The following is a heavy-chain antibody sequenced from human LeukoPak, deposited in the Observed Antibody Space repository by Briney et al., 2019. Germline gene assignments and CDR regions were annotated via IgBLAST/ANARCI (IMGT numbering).Heavy chain of an antibody. V-gene: IGHV1-69*13. CDR1: GVAPSNSA. J-gene: IGHJ3*02. Sequence: PSVKLSCKASGVAPSNSAISWVRQAPGQGHEWMGQFIPTCGATNSAHRFEDKVTLTSDQSTSTVSMELGSLRLDDTAMYYCARESRLCDSRGYSVFAAFDIWGQGTLVTVSS. CDR2: FIPTCGAT. CDR3: ARESRLCDSRGYSVFAAFDI. D-gene: IGHD3-22*01.